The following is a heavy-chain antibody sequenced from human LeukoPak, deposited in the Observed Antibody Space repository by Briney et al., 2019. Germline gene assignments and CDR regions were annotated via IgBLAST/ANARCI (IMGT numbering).Heavy chain of an antibody. J-gene: IGHJ5*02. CDR2: ISSSSSTI. Sequence: GGSLRLSCAASGFTFSSYSMNWVRQAPGKGLEWVSYISSSSSTIYYADSVKGRFTISRDNAKNSLYLQMNSLRAEDTAVYYCARDARGYSYGNWFDPWGQGTLVTVSS. V-gene: IGHV3-48*01. CDR1: GFTFSSYS. CDR3: ARDARGYSYGNWFDP. D-gene: IGHD5-18*01.